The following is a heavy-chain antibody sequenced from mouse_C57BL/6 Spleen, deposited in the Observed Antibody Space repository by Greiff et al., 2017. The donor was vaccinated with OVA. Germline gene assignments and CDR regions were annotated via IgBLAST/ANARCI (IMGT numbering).Heavy chain of an antibody. CDR2: IDPSDSET. J-gene: IGHJ3*01. Sequence: QVQLQQPGAELVRPGSSVKLSCKASGYTFTSYWLPWVKQRPIQGLEWIGNIDPSDSETHYNQKFKDKATLTVDKSSSTAYMQPSSLTSEDSAVYYCARWYDYDEGFAYWGQGTLVTVSA. CDR1: GYTFTSYW. CDR3: ARWYDYDEGFAY. D-gene: IGHD2-4*01. V-gene: IGHV1-52*01.